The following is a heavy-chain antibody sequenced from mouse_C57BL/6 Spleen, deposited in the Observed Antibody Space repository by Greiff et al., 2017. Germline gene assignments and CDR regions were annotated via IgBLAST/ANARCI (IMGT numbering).Heavy chain of an antibody. CDR2: IRLKSDNYAT. J-gene: IGHJ1*03. CDR1: GFTFSNYW. CDR3: TRYGSRYWYFDV. D-gene: IGHD1-1*01. V-gene: IGHV6-3*01. Sequence: EVKLMESGGGLVQPGGSMKLSCVASGFTFSNYWMNWVRQSPEKGLEWVAQIRLKSDNYATHYAESVKGRFTISRDDSKSSVYLQMNNLRAEDTGIYYCTRYGSRYWYFDVWGTGTTVTVSS.